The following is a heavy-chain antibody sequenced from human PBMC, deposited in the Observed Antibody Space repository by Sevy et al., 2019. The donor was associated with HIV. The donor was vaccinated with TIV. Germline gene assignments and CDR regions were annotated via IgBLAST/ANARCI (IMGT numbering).Heavy chain of an antibody. CDR2: INEDGSRL. CDR3: ARDRAYSALDY. CDR1: GFTFSDSW. J-gene: IGHJ4*02. V-gene: IGHV3-7*01. D-gene: IGHD5-18*01. Sequence: GGSLRLSCVASGFTFSDSWMTWVRQAPGKGLERIAFINEDGSRLGYVDSVRGRFTISRENTKNSLYLQVNSLRAEDTAVFFCARDRAYSALDYWGQGTLVTVSS.